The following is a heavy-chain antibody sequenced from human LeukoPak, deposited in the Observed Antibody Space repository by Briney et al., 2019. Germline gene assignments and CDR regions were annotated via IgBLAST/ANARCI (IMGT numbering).Heavy chain of an antibody. J-gene: IGHJ4*02. CDR2: IYYSGST. D-gene: IGHD3-10*01. Sequence: SETLSLTCTVSGVSINSGDYYWSWIRQPPGKGLEWIGYIYYSGSTYYNPSLRSRVTISVDTSKNQFSLKLSSVTAADTAVYYCARVSGKGSGSYFLDYWGQGTLVTVSS. CDR3: ARVSGKGSGSYFLDY. V-gene: IGHV4-30-4*02. CDR1: GVSINSGDYY.